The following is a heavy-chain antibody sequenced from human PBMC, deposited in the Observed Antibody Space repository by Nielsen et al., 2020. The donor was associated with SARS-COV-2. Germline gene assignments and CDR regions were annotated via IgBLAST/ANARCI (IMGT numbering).Heavy chain of an antibody. D-gene: IGHD2-2*01. CDR1: GYPISTGYR. V-gene: IGHV4-38-2*02. Sequence: SEILSLTCTVSGYPISTGYRWGWIRQPPGKGLEWIATMYPSGRTYYNPSTRNRVTISLDTSRNQFSLKLNSVTAADTALYYCARVDCSTTSCYPLYWYFDLWGRGTLVTVSS. CDR2: MYPSGRT. CDR3: ARVDCSTTSCYPLYWYFDL. J-gene: IGHJ2*01.